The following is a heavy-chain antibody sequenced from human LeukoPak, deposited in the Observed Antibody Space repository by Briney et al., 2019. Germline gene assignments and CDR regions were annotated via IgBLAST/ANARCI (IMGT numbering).Heavy chain of an antibody. CDR3: ARGGGGLVRGIIENWFDP. Sequence: SETLSLTCAVSGGSISSGGYSWSWIRQPPGKGLEWIGYIYHSGSTYYNPSLKSRVTISVDRSKNQFSLKLSSVTAADTVVYYCARGGGGLVRGIIENWFDPWGQGTLATVSS. CDR2: IYHSGST. CDR1: GGSISSGGYS. D-gene: IGHD3-10*01. J-gene: IGHJ5*02. V-gene: IGHV4-30-2*01.